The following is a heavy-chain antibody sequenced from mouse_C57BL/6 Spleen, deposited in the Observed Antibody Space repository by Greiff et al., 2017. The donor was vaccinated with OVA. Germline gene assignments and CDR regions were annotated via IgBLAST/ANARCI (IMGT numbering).Heavy chain of an antibody. Sequence: QVQLKESGPGLVAPSQSLSITCTVSGFSLTSSAISWVRQPPGKGLEWLGVIWPGGGTNYNSALTYRLSISKDNSKSKVFLKMNSLQTDDTDRYDCAREDYGSSLFAYWGQGTLVTVSA. CDR3: AREDYGSSLFAY. J-gene: IGHJ3*01. CDR2: IWPGGGT. D-gene: IGHD1-1*01. CDR1: GFSLTSSA. V-gene: IGHV2-9-1*01.